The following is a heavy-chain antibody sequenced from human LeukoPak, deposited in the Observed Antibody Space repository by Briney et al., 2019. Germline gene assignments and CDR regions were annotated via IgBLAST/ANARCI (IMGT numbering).Heavy chain of an antibody. CDR3: ARGAYYYGSGNSIDY. J-gene: IGHJ4*02. CDR1: GYTFTGYY. V-gene: IGHV1-2*02. CDR2: INPNSGGT. D-gene: IGHD3-10*01. Sequence: GASVKVSCKASGYTFTGYYMHWVRQAPGQGLEWMGWINPNSGGTNYAQKFQGRVTMTRDTSISTAYMELSRLRSDDTAVYYCARGAYYYGSGNSIDYWGQGTLVTVSS.